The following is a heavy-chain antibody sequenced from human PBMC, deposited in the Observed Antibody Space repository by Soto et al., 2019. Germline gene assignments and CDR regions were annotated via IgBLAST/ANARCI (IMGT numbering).Heavy chain of an antibody. Sequence: GGSLRLSCAASGFTFSSYTMSWVRQAPGKGLEWVSAITGSGGATYYADSVKGRFTISRDNSENTLYLQMNSLRAEDTAVYYCAKVPAITIRVGFEPWGPGTLVTVSS. CDR1: GFTFSSYT. CDR3: AKVPAITIRVGFEP. CDR2: ITGSGGAT. J-gene: IGHJ5*02. V-gene: IGHV3-23*01. D-gene: IGHD1-20*01.